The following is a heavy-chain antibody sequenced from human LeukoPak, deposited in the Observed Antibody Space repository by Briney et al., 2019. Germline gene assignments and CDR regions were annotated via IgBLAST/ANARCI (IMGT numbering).Heavy chain of an antibody. CDR1: GFTFSSYS. CDR2: ISSSSSTI. V-gene: IGHV3-48*01. J-gene: IGHJ3*02. D-gene: IGHD5-24*01. Sequence: GGSLRLSCAASGFTFSSYSMNWVRQAPGKGLEWVSYISSSSSTIYYADSVKGRFTISRDNAKNSLYLQMNSLRAEDTAVYYCARERDGYKNAFDIGGQGTMVTVSS. CDR3: ARERDGYKNAFDI.